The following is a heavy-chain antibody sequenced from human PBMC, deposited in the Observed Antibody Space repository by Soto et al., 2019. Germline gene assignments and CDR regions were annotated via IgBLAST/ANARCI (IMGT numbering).Heavy chain of an antibody. D-gene: IGHD2-21*01. CDR2: IIPILGIA. CDR3: ARKEVVISMALGDAFDI. V-gene: IGHV1-69*02. CDR1: GGTFSSYT. J-gene: IGHJ3*02. Sequence: QVQLVQSGAEVKKPGSSVKVSCKASGGTFSSYTISWVRQAPGQGLEWMGRIIPILGIANYAQKFQGRVTITPHKSTDTAYMVVSSLRTEDTDMYYCARKEVVISMALGDAFDIWGQGTMVTVSS.